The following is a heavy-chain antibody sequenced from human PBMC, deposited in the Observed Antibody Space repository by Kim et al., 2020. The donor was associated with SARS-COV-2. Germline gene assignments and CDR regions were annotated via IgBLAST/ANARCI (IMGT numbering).Heavy chain of an antibody. CDR1: GYSFTSYW. Sequence: GESLKISCKGSGYSFTSYWIGWVRQMPGKGLEWMGIIYPGDSDTRYSPSFQGQVTISADKSISTAYLQWSSLKASDTAMYYCARVLRGQGGFFRSGYYRGFDYWAREPWSPSPQ. CDR3: ARVLRGQGGFFRSGYYRGFDY. CDR2: IYPGDSDT. V-gene: IGHV5-51*01. J-gene: IGHJ4*02. D-gene: IGHD3-3*01.